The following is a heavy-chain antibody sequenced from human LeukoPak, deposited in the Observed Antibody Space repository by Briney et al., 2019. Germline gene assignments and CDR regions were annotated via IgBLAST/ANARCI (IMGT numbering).Heavy chain of an antibody. CDR2: ISYDGNNK. CDR1: GFTFSRNV. CDR3: ARDSSSSHYYYYMDV. Sequence: PGSSLRLSCAASGFTFSRNVMHWVRQAPGKGLEWVALISYDGNNKFYADSVKGRFTISRDNSRNTLYLQMNSLRAEDTAVYYCARDSSSSHYYYYMDVWGKGTTVTVSS. D-gene: IGHD6-6*01. J-gene: IGHJ6*03. V-gene: IGHV3-30*07.